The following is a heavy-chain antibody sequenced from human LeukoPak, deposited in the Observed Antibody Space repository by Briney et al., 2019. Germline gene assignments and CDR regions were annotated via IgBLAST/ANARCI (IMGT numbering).Heavy chain of an antibody. CDR1: GGSFSGYY. V-gene: IGHV4-34*01. CDR3: ARVPYYYGSGSDY. CDR2: INHSGST. D-gene: IGHD3-10*01. Sequence: PSETLSLTCAVYGGSFSGYYWGWIRQPPGKGLEWIGEINHSGSTNYNPSLKSRVTISVDTSKNQFSLKLSSVTAADTAVYYCARVPYYYGSGSDYWGQGTLVTVSS. J-gene: IGHJ4*02.